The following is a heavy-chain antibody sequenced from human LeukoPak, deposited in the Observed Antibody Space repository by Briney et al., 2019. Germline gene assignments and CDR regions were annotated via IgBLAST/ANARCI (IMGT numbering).Heavy chain of an antibody. Sequence: PGGSLRLSCVVSGFTVSNNYMSWVRQAPRKGLEWVSLIYSGGSTYYADSVKGRFTISRDNSKNTVYLQMNSLRAEDTAMYYCARGDDHNGRDYWGQGTLVTVSS. V-gene: IGHV3-53*01. J-gene: IGHJ4*02. CDR2: IYSGGST. CDR3: ARGDDHNGRDY. D-gene: IGHD5-24*01. CDR1: GFTVSNNY.